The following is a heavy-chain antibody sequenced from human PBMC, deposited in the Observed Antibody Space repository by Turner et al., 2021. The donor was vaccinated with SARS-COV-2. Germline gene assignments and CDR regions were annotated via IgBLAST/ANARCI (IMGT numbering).Heavy chain of an antibody. CDR1: GGSITTSSYY. J-gene: IGHJ3*01. Sequence: QLQLQESGPGLVKPSETLSLTCTVSGGSITTSSYYWGWIRQPPGQGLEWIGSIHYSGSTYYNASLESRVTISVDTSKNQFSLKLTSVTAADTAVYYCARVRTVTCITTTCLPSDAFDLWGQGTMVPVSS. CDR3: ARVRTVTCITTTCLPSDAFDL. D-gene: IGHD3-10*01. V-gene: IGHV4-39*01. CDR2: IHYSGST.